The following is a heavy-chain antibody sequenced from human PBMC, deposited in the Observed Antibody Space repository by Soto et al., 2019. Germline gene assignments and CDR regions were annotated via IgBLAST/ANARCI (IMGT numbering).Heavy chain of an antibody. D-gene: IGHD6-25*01. J-gene: IGHJ1*01. CDR3: ARGATLYRAAERYFQH. CDR2: INHSGST. Sequence: SSETLSLTXAVYRGCFSGYYWSWIRQPPGKGLEWIGEINHSGSTNYNPSLKSRVTISVDTSKNQFSLKLSSVTAADTAVYYRARGATLYRAAERYFQHWGQGTLVTVSS. V-gene: IGHV4-34*01. CDR1: RGCFSGYY.